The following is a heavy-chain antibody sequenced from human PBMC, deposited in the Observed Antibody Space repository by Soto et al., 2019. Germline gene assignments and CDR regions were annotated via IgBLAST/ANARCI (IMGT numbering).Heavy chain of an antibody. CDR1: GFTFSSYS. V-gene: IGHV3-21*01. J-gene: IGHJ6*03. Sequence: GGSLRLSCAASGFTFSSYSMNWVRQAPGKGLEWVSSISSSSSYIYYADSVKGRFTISRDNAKNSLYLQMNSLRAEDTAVYYCARKWIQLWYQNGDYYYMDVWGKGTTVIVSS. D-gene: IGHD5-18*01. CDR2: ISSSSSYI. CDR3: ARKWIQLWYQNGDYYYMDV.